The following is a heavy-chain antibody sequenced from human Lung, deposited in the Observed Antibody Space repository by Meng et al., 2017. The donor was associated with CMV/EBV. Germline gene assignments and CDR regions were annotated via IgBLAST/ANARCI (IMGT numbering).Heavy chain of an antibody. V-gene: IGHV4-34*01. D-gene: IGHD2-2*01. J-gene: IGHJ6*02. CDR3: ARWVAVVPAARYYFYYYGMDV. CDR2: INHSGST. CDR1: NGPSSGYY. Sequence: AAHNGPSSGYYWNWFRQPPGKGLEWNGKINHSGSTKYNPSLESRVSISVDTSKNQFSLKLSSVTAADTAVYYCARWVAVVPAARYYFYYYGMDVWGQGXTVTVSS.